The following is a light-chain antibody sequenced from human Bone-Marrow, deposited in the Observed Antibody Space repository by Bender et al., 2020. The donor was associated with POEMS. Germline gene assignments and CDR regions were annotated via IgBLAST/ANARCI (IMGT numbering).Light chain of an antibody. Sequence: QSALTQPASVSGSPGQSITISCTGTSTDVGAYDYVSWYQQHPGKAPKLMIYEVTRWPSGVSDRFSGSKSGNTASLTISGLQAEDEADYYCCSFAGSNTLVFGGRTKLTVL. J-gene: IGLJ3*02. CDR3: CSFAGSNTLV. CDR2: EVT. CDR1: STDVGAYDY. V-gene: IGLV2-23*02.